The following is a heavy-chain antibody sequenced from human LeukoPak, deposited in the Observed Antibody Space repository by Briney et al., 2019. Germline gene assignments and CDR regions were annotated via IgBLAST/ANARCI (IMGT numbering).Heavy chain of an antibody. D-gene: IGHD4-23*01. J-gene: IGHJ4*02. CDR3: ARPKGGNWGYYFDY. CDR1: GGSISSSSYY. CDR2: IYYSGST. V-gene: IGHV4-39*01. Sequence: SETLSLTCTVSGGSISSSSYYWGWIRQPPGKGLEWIGSIYYSGSTYYNPSLKSRVTISVDTSKNQFSLKLSSVTAADTAVYYCARPKGGNWGYYFDYRGQGTLVTVSS.